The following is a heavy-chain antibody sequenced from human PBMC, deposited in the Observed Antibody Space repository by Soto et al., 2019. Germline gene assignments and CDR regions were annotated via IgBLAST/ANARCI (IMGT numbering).Heavy chain of an antibody. J-gene: IGHJ6*02. Sequence: QVQLVQSGAEVKKPGSSVKISCKASGGTFRTAAFSWVRQAPGQGLEWMGGIIPIFPTPDYAQKFQGRVTITADESTTTTHMEMASLRSEDTAIYYCARDKDRLQLGGNYYYIMDVWGQGTTVTVSS. CDR3: ARDKDRLQLGGNYYYIMDV. D-gene: IGHD1-1*01. V-gene: IGHV1-69*12. CDR2: IIPIFPTP. CDR1: GGTFRTAA.